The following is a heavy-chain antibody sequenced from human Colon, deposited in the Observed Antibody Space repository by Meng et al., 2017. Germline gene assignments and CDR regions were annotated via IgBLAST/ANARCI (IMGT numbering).Heavy chain of an antibody. Sequence: GGSLRLSCAASGFTFSSYSMNWVRQAPGKGLEWVSYISSSSSYIYYADSVKGRFTISRDNAKNSLYLQMNSLRAEDTAVYYCAGDYPGNYYVSSGHYDYWGQGTLVTVSS. V-gene: IGHV3-21*01. CDR2: ISSSSSYI. D-gene: IGHD3-22*01. CDR1: GFTFSSYS. CDR3: AGDYPGNYYVSSGHYDY. J-gene: IGHJ4*02.